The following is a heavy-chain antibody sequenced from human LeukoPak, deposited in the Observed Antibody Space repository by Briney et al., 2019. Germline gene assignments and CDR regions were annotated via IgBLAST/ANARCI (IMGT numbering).Heavy chain of an antibody. CDR2: ISSSANTT. V-gene: IGHV3-11*04. CDR3: ARFSKDADGNFDY. D-gene: IGHD6-13*01. Sequence: GGSLRLSCAASGFTFSDYYMSWIRQAPGKGREWVSYISSSANTTYYADSVKGRFTISKDNAKNSLYLQMNSLRAEDTAVYYCARFSKDADGNFDYWGQGTLVTVSS. J-gene: IGHJ4*02. CDR1: GFTFSDYY.